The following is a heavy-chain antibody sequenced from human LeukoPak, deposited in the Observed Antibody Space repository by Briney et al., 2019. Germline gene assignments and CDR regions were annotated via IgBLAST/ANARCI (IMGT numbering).Heavy chain of an antibody. CDR1: GGSISSGGYY. CDR3: ARASHSGSYGAQI. Sequence: SGTLSLTCTVSGGSISSGGYYWTWIRQHPGKGLEWIGYIYYSGTTYYNPSLKSRLTISVDTSKNQFSLKLSSVTAADTAVYYCARASHSGSYGAQIWGQGTMVTVFS. J-gene: IGHJ3*02. D-gene: IGHD1-26*01. CDR2: IYYSGTT. V-gene: IGHV4-31*03.